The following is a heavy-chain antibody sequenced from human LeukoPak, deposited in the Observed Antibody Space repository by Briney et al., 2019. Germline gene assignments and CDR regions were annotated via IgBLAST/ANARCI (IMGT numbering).Heavy chain of an antibody. Sequence: GRSLRLSCAASGFTFSSYGMHWVRQAPGKGLEWAALIWYDGSSKHYADSVRGRFTISRDNSKNTLYLQMNSLRAEDTAVYYCARDFELSHWGQGTLVTVSS. CDR1: GFTFSSYG. CDR3: ARDFELSH. J-gene: IGHJ4*02. CDR2: IWYDGSSK. D-gene: IGHD3-16*02. V-gene: IGHV3-33*01.